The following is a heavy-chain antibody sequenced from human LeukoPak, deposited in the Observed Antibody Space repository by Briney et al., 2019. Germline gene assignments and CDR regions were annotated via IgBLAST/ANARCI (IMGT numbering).Heavy chain of an antibody. CDR1: GGSISSGGYY. J-gene: IGHJ4*02. Sequence: SQTLSLTCTVSGGSISSGGYYWSWIRQPPGKGLEWIGYIYHSGSTYYNPSLKSRVTISVDRSKNQFSLKLSSVTAADTAVYYCARGIAAAGNSFDYWGQGTLVTVSS. V-gene: IGHV4-30-2*01. CDR3: ARGIAAAGNSFDY. CDR2: IYHSGST. D-gene: IGHD6-13*01.